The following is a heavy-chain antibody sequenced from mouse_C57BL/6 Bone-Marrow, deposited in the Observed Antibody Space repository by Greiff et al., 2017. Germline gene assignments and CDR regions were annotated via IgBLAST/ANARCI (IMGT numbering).Heavy chain of an antibody. V-gene: IGHV2-2*01. CDR2: IWSGGST. CDR1: GFSLTSYG. Sequence: QVQLQQSGPGLVQPSQSLSITCTVSGFSLTSYGVHWVRQSPGKGLEWLGVIWSGGSTDYNAAFLSRLSISKDNSKSQVFFKMNSLQADDTAIYYWARKTYYGNYGYFNVWGTGTTVTVSS. CDR3: ARKTYYGNYGYFNV. D-gene: IGHD2-10*01. J-gene: IGHJ1*03.